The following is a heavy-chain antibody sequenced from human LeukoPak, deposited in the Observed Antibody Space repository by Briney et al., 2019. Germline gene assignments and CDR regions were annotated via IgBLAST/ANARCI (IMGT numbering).Heavy chain of an antibody. CDR3: ARGHYGDYV. CDR1: GFTFSTYG. V-gene: IGHV3-7*01. J-gene: IGHJ4*02. D-gene: IGHD4-17*01. CDR2: IKEDESET. Sequence: GGSLRLSCAASGFTFSTYGMNWVRQAPGKGLEWVANIKEDESETYYVDSVKGRFTISRDNAKNSLYLQMSSLRAEDTAVYYCARGHYGDYVWGRGTLVTVSS.